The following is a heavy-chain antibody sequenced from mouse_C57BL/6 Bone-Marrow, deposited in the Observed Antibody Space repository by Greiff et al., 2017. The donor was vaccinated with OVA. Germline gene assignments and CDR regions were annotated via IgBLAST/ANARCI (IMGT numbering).Heavy chain of an antibody. V-gene: IGHV3-1*01. Sequence: EVQLQESGPGMVKPSQSLSLTCTVTGYSITSGYDWHWIRHFPGNKLEWMGYISYSGSTNYNPSLKSRISITHDTSKNHFFLKLNSVTTEDTATYYGASGHDGYYGAMDYWGQGTSVTVSS. CDR2: ISYSGST. CDR1: GYSITSGYD. J-gene: IGHJ4*01. CDR3: ASGHDGYYGAMDY. D-gene: IGHD2-3*01.